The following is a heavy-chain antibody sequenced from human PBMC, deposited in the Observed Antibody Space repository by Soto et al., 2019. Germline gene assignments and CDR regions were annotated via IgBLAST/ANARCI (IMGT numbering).Heavy chain of an antibody. V-gene: IGHV1-69*01. CDR1: GGTFSSYA. D-gene: IGHD4-17*01. J-gene: IGHJ4*02. CDR3: ARGPDYGGKSYYFDY. CDR2: IIPIFGTS. Sequence: QVQLVQSGAEVKKPGSSVKVSCKSSGGTFSSYAISWVRQAPGQGLESMGGIIPIFGTSNYAQKFQGRVTITADESTSTAYMERISLRTDGKAVYYCARGPDYGGKSYYFDYWGEGTLVTVSS.